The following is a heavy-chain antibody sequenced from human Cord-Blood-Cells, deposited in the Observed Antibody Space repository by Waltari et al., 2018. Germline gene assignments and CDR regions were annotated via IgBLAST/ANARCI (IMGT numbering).Heavy chain of an antibody. Sequence: QVQLQESGPGLVKPSESLSLTCTVSGGSISCYYWCLIRQPPGKGMEWIGYIYYSGSTNYNPALKSRVTISVDTSKNQFSLKLSSVTAADTAVYYCARVTYGSGSYYNVRNWYVDLWGRGTLVTVSS. V-gene: IGHV4-59*13. CDR2: IYYSGST. J-gene: IGHJ2*01. CDR1: GGSISCYY. CDR3: ARVTYGSGSYYNVRNWYVDL. D-gene: IGHD3-10*01.